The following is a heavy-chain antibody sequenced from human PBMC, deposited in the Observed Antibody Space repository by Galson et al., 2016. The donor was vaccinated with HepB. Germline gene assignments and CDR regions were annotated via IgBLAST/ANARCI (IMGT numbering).Heavy chain of an antibody. CDR2: IYHSGST. CDR3: ARVGGYSSGWYLASGVGWFDP. Sequence: GLEWIGYIYHSGSTNYNPSLKSRVTISVDTSKNQFSLKLSSVTAADTAVYYCARVGGYSSGWYLASGVGWFDPWGQGTLVTVSS. D-gene: IGHD6-19*01. V-gene: IGHV4-59*01. J-gene: IGHJ5*02.